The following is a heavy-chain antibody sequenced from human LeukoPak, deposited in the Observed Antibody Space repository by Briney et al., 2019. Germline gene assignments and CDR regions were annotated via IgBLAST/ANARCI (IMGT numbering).Heavy chain of an antibody. CDR1: GFTFSSYA. Sequence: GGSLRLSCAASGFTFSSYAVSWVRQTPGKGLEWVSAVSSGGGDTYYADSVKGRFTISRDNSKNTLFLEMNSLRAEDTAVYYCARDRITGDQRYYFEHWGQGTLVTVSS. J-gene: IGHJ4*02. CDR3: ARDRITGDQRYYFEH. V-gene: IGHV3-23*01. D-gene: IGHD7-27*01. CDR2: VSSGGGDT.